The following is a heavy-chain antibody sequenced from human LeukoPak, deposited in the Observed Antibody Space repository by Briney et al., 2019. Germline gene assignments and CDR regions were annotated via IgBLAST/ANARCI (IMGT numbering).Heavy chain of an antibody. J-gene: IGHJ4*02. CDR2: INPNSGGT. CDR1: GYTLSCYY. Sequence: ASVKVSCKASGYTLSCYYMHWVRQAPGQGLEWMGWINPNSGGTNYAQKFQGRVTMTRDTSISTAYMELSRLRSDDTAVYYCASIQVTRNYLEYWGQGTLVTVSS. D-gene: IGHD2-21*02. CDR3: ASIQVTRNYLEY. V-gene: IGHV1-2*02.